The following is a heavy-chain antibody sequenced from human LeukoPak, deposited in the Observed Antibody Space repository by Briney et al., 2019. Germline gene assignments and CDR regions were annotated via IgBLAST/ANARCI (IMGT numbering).Heavy chain of an antibody. CDR2: ISGSGDNT. J-gene: IGHJ4*02. D-gene: IGHD2-8*01. CDR1: GFSFGSYA. CDR3: EGTLTLYAIPIDY. Sequence: PGGSLRLSCAASGFSFGSYALSWVRQAPGKGLEWVSVISGSGDNTHYTDPVKGRFTISRDNSKKTLYLQMNSLRAEDTAVYYCEGTLTLYAIPIDYWGQGTLVTVSS. V-gene: IGHV3-23*01.